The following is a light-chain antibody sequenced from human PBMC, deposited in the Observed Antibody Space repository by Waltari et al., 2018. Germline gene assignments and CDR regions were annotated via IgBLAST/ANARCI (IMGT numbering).Light chain of an antibody. Sequence: DIQMTQSPSSLSASVGDRVTITCRASQSIASNLSWYQQKPGKAPKLLIYAASSLQSGVPSRFSARGSGTDFTLTISGLKTEDEADYYCQSYGTSNHWVFGGGTK. V-gene: IGKV1-39*01. CDR3: QSYGTSNHWV. CDR2: AAS. CDR1: QSIASN. J-gene: IGKJ4*02.